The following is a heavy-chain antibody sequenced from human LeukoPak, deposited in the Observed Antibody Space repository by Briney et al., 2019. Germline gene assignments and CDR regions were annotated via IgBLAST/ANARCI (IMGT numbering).Heavy chain of an antibody. Sequence: SETLSLTCSVSGVSISSTSYYWGWIRQPPGKGMEWIGSIHYTGNTYYNPSLKSRVTISIDTSKKQFSLRLSSVTAADTAVYYCATHSSGWSGPFDYWGQGTLVTVSS. V-gene: IGHV4-39*01. J-gene: IGHJ4*02. D-gene: IGHD6-19*01. CDR1: GVSISSTSYY. CDR3: ATHSSGWSGPFDY. CDR2: IHYTGNT.